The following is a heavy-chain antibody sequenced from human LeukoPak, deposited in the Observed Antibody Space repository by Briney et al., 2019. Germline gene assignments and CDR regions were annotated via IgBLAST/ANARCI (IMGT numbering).Heavy chain of an antibody. J-gene: IGHJ4*02. CDR1: GFTFSSYA. Sequence: GGSLRLSCAASGFTFSSYAMSWVRQAPGKGLEWVSAISGSGGSTYYADSAKGRFTISRDNAKNSLYLQMNSLRAEDTAVYYCARDSELTYWGQGTLVTVSS. D-gene: IGHD1-26*01. V-gene: IGHV3-23*01. CDR2: ISGSGGST. CDR3: ARDSELTY.